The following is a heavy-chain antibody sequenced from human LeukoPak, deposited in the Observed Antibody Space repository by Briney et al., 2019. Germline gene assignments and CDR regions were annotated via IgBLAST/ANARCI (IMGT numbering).Heavy chain of an antibody. J-gene: IGHJ4*02. CDR3: ARRPVAGTYFDY. Sequence: SETLSLTCTVSGGSISSYYWSWIRQPPGKGLEWIGYIYYSGSTNYNPSLKSRVTISVDTSKNQFSLKLSSVTAADTAVYYCARRPVAGTYFDYWGQGTLVTVSS. V-gene: IGHV4-59*01. D-gene: IGHD6-19*01. CDR2: IYYSGST. CDR1: GGSISSYY.